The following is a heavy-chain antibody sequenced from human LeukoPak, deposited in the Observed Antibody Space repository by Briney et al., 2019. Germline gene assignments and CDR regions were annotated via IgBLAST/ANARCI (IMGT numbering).Heavy chain of an antibody. J-gene: IGHJ4*02. CDR1: GFTFSTYW. CDR3: ARGSGIDY. D-gene: IGHD1-26*01. Sequence: GGSLRLSCAVSGFTFSTYWMNWVRQAPGKGLEWEATIKYDGSDKYYVDSVKGRFTVSRDNAQNSLYLQMNSLSAEDTAVYYCARGSGIDYWGQGTLVSASS. CDR2: IKYDGSDK. V-gene: IGHV3-7*05.